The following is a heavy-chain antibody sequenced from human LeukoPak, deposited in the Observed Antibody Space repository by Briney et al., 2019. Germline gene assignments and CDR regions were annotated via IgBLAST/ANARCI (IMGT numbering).Heavy chain of an antibody. J-gene: IGHJ6*03. CDR1: GFTFSSYS. D-gene: IGHD6-13*01. CDR3: AAYSSRWYGAMYYYYYYMDV. V-gene: IGHV3-48*01. Sequence: PGGSLRLSCAASGFTFSSYSMNWVRQAPGKGLEWVSYISSSSSTIYYADSVKGRFTISRDNSKNTLYLQMNSLRAEDTAVYYCAAYSSRWYGAMYYYYYYMDVWGKGTTVTVSS. CDR2: ISSSSSTI.